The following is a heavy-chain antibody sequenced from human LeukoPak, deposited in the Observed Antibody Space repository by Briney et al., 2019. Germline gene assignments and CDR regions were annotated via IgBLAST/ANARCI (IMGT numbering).Heavy chain of an antibody. CDR3: AREKSGSYSDY. CDR1: GFTFSSYS. V-gene: IGHV3-48*02. Sequence: GGSLRLSCAASGFTFSSYSMSWVRQAPGKGLEWVSYISSSSSTIYYADSVKGRFTISRDNAKNSQYLQMNSLRDEDTAVYYCAREKSGSYSDYWGQGTLVTVSS. D-gene: IGHD1-26*01. J-gene: IGHJ4*02. CDR2: ISSSSSTI.